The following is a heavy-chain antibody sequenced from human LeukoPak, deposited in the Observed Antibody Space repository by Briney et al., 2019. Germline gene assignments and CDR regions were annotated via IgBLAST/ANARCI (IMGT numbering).Heavy chain of an antibody. J-gene: IGHJ6*03. D-gene: IGHD3-10*01. Sequence: GGTLRLSCAASGFTFSSYAMNWVRQAPRKGLEWVSAISGSGGSTYYADSVKGRFTISRDNAKNSLYLQMNSLRAEDTAVYYCARNYYGSGSYPNYYYYYYMDVWGKGTTVTVSS. V-gene: IGHV3-23*01. CDR1: GFTFSSYA. CDR3: ARNYYGSGSYPNYYYYYYMDV. CDR2: ISGSGGST.